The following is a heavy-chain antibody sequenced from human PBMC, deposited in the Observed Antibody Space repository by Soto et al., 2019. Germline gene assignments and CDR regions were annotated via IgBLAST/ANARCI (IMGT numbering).Heavy chain of an antibody. V-gene: IGHV3-21*01. J-gene: IGHJ3*02. CDR2: ISSSSSYI. CDR1: GFTFSSYS. CDR3: ARDRNRTPRIAVAGTFGAFDI. Sequence: EVQLVESGGGLVKPGGSLRLSCAASGFTFSSYSMNWVRQAPGKGLEWVSSISSSSSYIYYADSVQGRFTISRDNAKNSLYLQMNSLRAEDTAVYHSARDRNRTPRIAVAGTFGAFDIWGRGTMVTVSS. D-gene: IGHD6-19*01.